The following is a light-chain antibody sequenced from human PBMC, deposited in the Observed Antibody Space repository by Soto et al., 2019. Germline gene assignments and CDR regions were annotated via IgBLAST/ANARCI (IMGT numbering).Light chain of an antibody. CDR1: QSVRTK. V-gene: IGKV3-15*01. CDR2: GAS. J-gene: IGKJ5*01. Sequence: DIVMTQSPGTLSVSPGEGATLFCRASQSVRTKLAWYQQRAGQAPRLLMYGASTRATGIPDRFSGSGSVTEFTLTISSLQSEDFAVYYCQQYNSWPPITFGQATRLEIK. CDR3: QQYNSWPPIT.